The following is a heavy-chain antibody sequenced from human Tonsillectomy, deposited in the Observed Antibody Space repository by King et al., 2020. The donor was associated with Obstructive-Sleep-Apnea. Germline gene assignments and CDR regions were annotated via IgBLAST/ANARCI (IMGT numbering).Heavy chain of an antibody. V-gene: IGHV3-13*04. J-gene: IGHJ3*02. CDR1: GFTFSSYD. CDR3: ARVGYYDSSGYRPPWGAFDI. CDR2: IGTAGYT. D-gene: IGHD3-22*01. Sequence: VQLVESGGGLVQPGGSLRLSCAASGFTFSSYDIHWVRQATGKGLEWVSAIGTAGYTYYPGSVKGRFTISLENAKNSLYLQMNSLRAGDTAVYYCARVGYYDSSGYRPPWGAFDIWGQGTMVTVSS.